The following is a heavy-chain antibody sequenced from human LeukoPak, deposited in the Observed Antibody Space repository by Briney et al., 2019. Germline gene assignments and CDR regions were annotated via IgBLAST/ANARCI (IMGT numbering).Heavy chain of an antibody. Sequence: GGSLRLSCAASGFIFSSYGMHWVRQTPGKGLEWVAFIMYDGSNKYYADSVKGRFTISRDNSNNTLYLQMNSLRADDTALYNCAKADISSGCLDSWGQGTLVTVSS. V-gene: IGHV3-30*02. D-gene: IGHD6-19*01. CDR3: AKADISSGCLDS. CDR2: IMYDGSNK. CDR1: GFIFSSYG. J-gene: IGHJ4*02.